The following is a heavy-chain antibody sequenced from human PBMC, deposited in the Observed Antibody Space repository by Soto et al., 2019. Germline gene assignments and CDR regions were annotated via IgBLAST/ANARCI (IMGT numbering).Heavy chain of an antibody. CDR2: IYYSGST. J-gene: IGHJ4*02. CDR3: AIQGYCSGGSCYWARVDY. Sequence: SETLSLTCTVSGGSISSGDYYWSWIRQPPXKGLEWIGYIYYSGSTYYNPSLKSRVTISVDTSKNQFSLKLSSVTAADTAVYYCAIQGYCSGGSCYWARVDYWGQGTLVTVSS. CDR1: GGSISSGDYY. V-gene: IGHV4-30-4*01. D-gene: IGHD2-15*01.